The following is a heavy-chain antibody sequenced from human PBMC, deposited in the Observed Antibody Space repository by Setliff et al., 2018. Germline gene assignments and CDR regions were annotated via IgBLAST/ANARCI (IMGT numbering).Heavy chain of an antibody. CDR2: ISPYTGNT. J-gene: IGHJ4*02. V-gene: IGHV1-18*01. CDR3: SRVVRFCTRTTCQRLSCDDF. CDR1: CYTFINFG. D-gene: IGHD2-8*01. Sequence: ASVQVSCKAACYTFINFGISWVRQAPGQGLEWLGWISPYTGNTYYAPRLQDRVTLTADTSTTTAYIELRSLISDDTAVYYCSRVVRFCTRTTCQRLSCDDFWGQGTLVTVSS.